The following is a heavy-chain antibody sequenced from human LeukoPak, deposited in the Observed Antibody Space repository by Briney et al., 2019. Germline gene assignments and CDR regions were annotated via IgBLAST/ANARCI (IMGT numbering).Heavy chain of an antibody. CDR3: AKAPVTTCRGAFCYPFDY. CDR2: ISDTGNT. J-gene: IGHJ4*02. CDR1: GFTLGSYA. V-gene: IGHV3-23*01. Sequence: GGSLRLSCAASGFTLGSYAMSWVRQAPGKGLEWVSAISDTGNTYHADSVKGRFTISRDSPKNTLFLQMNRLRPEDAAVYYCAKAPVTTCRGAFCYPFDYWGLGTLVTVSS. D-gene: IGHD2-15*01.